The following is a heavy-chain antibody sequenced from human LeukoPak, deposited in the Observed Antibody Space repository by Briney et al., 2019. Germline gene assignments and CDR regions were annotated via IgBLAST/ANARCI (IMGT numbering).Heavy chain of an antibody. CDR3: ARGVAQYSSSWYVAAYYYGMDV. CDR2: MNPNSGNT. D-gene: IGHD6-13*01. J-gene: IGHJ6*02. CDR1: GYTFTSYD. V-gene: IGHV1-8*01. Sequence: ASVKVSCKASGYTFTSYDINWVRQATGQGLEWMGWMNPNSGNTGYAQKFQGRVTMTRNTSISTAYMELSSLRSEDTAVYYCARGVAQYSSSWYVAAYYYGMDVWGQGTTVTVSS.